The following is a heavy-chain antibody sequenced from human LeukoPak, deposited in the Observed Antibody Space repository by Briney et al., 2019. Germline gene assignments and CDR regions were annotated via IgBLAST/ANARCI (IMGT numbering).Heavy chain of an antibody. V-gene: IGHV5-51*01. CDR2: IYPGDSDT. Sequence: GESLKISCQGSGYSFSTYWITWVRQMPGKGLEWMGIIYPGDSDTRYSPSFQGQVTISAGKSISTAYLQWISLKASDTAMYYCARHPIAAGGAYNWFDPWGQGTLVTVSS. J-gene: IGHJ5*02. CDR1: GYSFSTYW. D-gene: IGHD6-13*01. CDR3: ARHPIAAGGAYNWFDP.